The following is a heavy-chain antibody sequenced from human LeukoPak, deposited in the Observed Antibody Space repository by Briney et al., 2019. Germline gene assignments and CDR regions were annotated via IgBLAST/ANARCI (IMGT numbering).Heavy chain of an antibody. CDR2: ISGSGGST. Sequence: GGSLRLSCAASGFTFSSYAMSWVRQAPGKGLEWVSAISGSGGSTYYADSVKGRFTISRDNSKNTLYLQMNSLRAEDTAVYYCAKTRNRSWIQLWLPFDCWGQGTLVTVSS. CDR1: GFTFSSYA. CDR3: AKTRNRSWIQLWLPFDC. D-gene: IGHD5-18*01. V-gene: IGHV3-23*01. J-gene: IGHJ4*02.